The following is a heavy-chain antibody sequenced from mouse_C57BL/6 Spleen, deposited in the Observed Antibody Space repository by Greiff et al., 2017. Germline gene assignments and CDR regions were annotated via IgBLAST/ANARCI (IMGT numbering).Heavy chain of an antibody. J-gene: IGHJ1*03. D-gene: IGHD4-1*02. CDR3: ARSQLGRGDWYFDV. CDR1: GFSLTSYG. Sequence: VKLQESGPGLVQPSQSLSITCTVSGFSLTSYGVHWVRQSPGKGLEWLGVIWSGGSTDYNAAFISRLSISKDNSKSQVFFKMNSLQADDTAIYYCARSQLGRGDWYFDVWGTGTTVTVSS. V-gene: IGHV2-2*01. CDR2: IWSGGST.